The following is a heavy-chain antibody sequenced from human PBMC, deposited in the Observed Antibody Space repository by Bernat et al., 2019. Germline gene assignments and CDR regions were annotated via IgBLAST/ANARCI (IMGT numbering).Heavy chain of an antibody. CDR2: IYYSGST. V-gene: IGHV4-31*03. CDR1: GGSISSGGYY. CDR3: ARSPDYGDYILGWGGNWFDP. J-gene: IGHJ5*02. Sequence: QVQLQESGPGLVKPSQTLSLTCTVSGGSISSGGYYWSWIRQHPGKGLEWIGYIYYSGSTYYNPSLKSRVTISVDTSKNQFSLKLSSVTAADTAVYYCARSPDYGDYILGWGGNWFDPWGQGTLVTVSS. D-gene: IGHD4-17*01.